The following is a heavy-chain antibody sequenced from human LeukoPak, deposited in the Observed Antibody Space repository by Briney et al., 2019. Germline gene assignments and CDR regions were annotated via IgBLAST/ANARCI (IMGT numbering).Heavy chain of an antibody. J-gene: IGHJ5*02. CDR1: GFTFSSYG. D-gene: IGHD3-22*01. V-gene: IGHV3-30*02. Sequence: GGSLRLSCAASGFTFSSYGMHWVRQAPGKGLEWVAFIRYDGSNKYYADSVKGRFTISGDNSKNTLYLQMNSLRAEDTAVYSCAKNYYDTPWWFDPWGQGTLVTVSS. CDR3: AKNYYDTPWWFDP. CDR2: IRYDGSNK.